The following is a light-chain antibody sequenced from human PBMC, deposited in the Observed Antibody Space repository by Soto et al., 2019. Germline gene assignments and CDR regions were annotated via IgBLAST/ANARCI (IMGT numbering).Light chain of an antibody. Sequence: QSALTQPASVSGSPGQSITISCTGTSNDVGSHDLVSWYQQHPGKVPKLMIYEGSKRLSGVSNRFSGSKLGNTAYLTSSGLQAEDEADYYCCTYVGSSTSWVFGGGTKLTVL. CDR2: EGS. CDR3: CTYVGSSTSWV. J-gene: IGLJ3*02. CDR1: SNDVGSHDL. V-gene: IGLV2-23*01.